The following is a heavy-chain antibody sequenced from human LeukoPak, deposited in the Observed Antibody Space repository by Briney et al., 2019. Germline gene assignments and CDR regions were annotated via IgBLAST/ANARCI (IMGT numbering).Heavy chain of an antibody. CDR2: IYTSGST. J-gene: IGHJ4*02. CDR1: GGSISSYY. CDR3: AGNIPKAGLRFLALDY. Sequence: SETLSLTCTVSGGSISSYYWSWIRRPAGKGLEWIGRIYTSGSTNYNPSLKSRVTVSVDTSKNQFSLKLSSVTAADTAVYYCAGNIPKAGLRFLALDYWGQGTLVTVSS. V-gene: IGHV4-4*07. D-gene: IGHD3-3*01.